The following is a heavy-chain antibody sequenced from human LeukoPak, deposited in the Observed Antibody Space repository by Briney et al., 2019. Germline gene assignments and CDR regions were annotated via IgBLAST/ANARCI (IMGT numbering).Heavy chain of an antibody. V-gene: IGHV3-30*02. D-gene: IGHD3-9*01. CDR2: T. CDR3: AATIGPRSDAFDI. J-gene: IGHJ3*02. Sequence: TYYADSVKGRFTISRDNSKNTLYLQMNSLRAEDTAVYYCAATIGPRSDAFDIWGQGTMVTVSS.